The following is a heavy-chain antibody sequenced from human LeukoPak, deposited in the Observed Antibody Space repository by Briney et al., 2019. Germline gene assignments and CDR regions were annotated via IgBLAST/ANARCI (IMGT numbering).Heavy chain of an antibody. CDR2: IYTSGST. CDR1: GGSISSYY. V-gene: IGHV4-4*07. J-gene: IGHJ3*02. D-gene: IGHD3-22*01. Sequence: SETLSLTCTVSGGSISSYYWSWIRQPAGKGLEWIGRIYTSGSTYYNPSLKSRVTMSVDTSKNQFSLKLSSVTAADTAVYYCARGVEEQYYYDSSGYYALDIWGQGTMVTVSS. CDR3: ARGVEEQYYYDSSGYYALDI.